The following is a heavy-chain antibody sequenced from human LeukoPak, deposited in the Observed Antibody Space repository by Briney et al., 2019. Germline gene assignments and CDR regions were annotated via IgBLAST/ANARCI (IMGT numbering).Heavy chain of an antibody. CDR1: GGPISSSSYY. Sequence: SETLSLTCTVSGGPISSSSYYWGWIRQPPGKGLEWIGSIYYSGSTYYNPSLKSRVTISVDTSKNQFSLKLSSVTAADTAVYYCARQSIAARWDYWGQGTLVTVSS. CDR2: IYYSGST. CDR3: ARQSIAARWDY. V-gene: IGHV4-39*01. J-gene: IGHJ4*02. D-gene: IGHD6-6*01.